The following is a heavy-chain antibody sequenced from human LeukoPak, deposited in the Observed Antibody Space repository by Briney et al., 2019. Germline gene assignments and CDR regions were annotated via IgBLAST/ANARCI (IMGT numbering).Heavy chain of an antibody. CDR2: INPNSGGT. V-gene: IGHV1-2*02. CDR1: GYTFTGYY. Sequence: ASVKVSCKASGYTFTGYYMRWVRQAPGQGLEWMGWINPNSGGTNYAQKFQGRVTMTRDTSISTAYMELSRLRSDDTAVYYCAREDSYDFWSGGKDNWFDPWGQGTLVTVSS. D-gene: IGHD3-3*01. J-gene: IGHJ5*02. CDR3: AREDSYDFWSGGKDNWFDP.